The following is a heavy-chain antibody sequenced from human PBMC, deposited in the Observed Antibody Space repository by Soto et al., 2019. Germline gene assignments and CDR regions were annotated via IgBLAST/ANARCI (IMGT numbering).Heavy chain of an antibody. D-gene: IGHD4-17*01. J-gene: IGHJ5*02. CDR3: ARDRDYGDYSPDNWFDP. Sequence: QVQLVQSGAEVKKPGSSVKVSCQASGGTFSSYTISWVRQAHGQGLEWMGRIIPILGIANYAQKFQGRVTITADKSTSTAYMELSSLRSEDTAVYYWARDRDYGDYSPDNWFDPWGQGTLVTVSS. V-gene: IGHV1-69*08. CDR2: IIPILGIA. CDR1: GGTFSSYT.